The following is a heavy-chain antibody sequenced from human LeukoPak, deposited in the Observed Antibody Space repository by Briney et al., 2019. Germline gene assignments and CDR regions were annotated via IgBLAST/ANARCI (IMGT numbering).Heavy chain of an antibody. D-gene: IGHD6-6*01. J-gene: IGHJ4*02. V-gene: IGHV3-53*01. CDR3: GRGPSVAGRGGDY. CDR1: EFTVSSNY. Sequence: PGGSLRLSCAASEFTVSSNYMTWVRRAPGKGLEWVSVIYSGGGTFYADSVKGRFTISRDNSKNTMYLQMNSLRAEDTAVYYCGRGPSVAGRGGDYWGQGTLVTVSS. CDR2: IYSGGGT.